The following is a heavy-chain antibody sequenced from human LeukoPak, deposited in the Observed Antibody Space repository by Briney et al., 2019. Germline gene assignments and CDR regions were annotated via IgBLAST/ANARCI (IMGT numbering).Heavy chain of an antibody. D-gene: IGHD2/OR15-2a*01. J-gene: IGHJ4*02. CDR2: ISGSGAGT. Sequence: GGSLRLSCAAPGFTFSSYAMTWVRQAPGKGLEWVSAISGSGAGTYYADSVKGRFTISRDNSKNTLYLQMNSLRVEDTALYYCAKERSFGTWLGDYWGQGTLVTVSS. CDR3: AKERSFGTWLGDY. CDR1: GFTFSSYA. V-gene: IGHV3-23*01.